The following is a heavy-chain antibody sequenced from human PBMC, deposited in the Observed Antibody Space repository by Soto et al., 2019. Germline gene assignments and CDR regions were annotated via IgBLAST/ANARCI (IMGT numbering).Heavy chain of an antibody. CDR1: GYTFTSYA. CDR3: ARGYNAYGDSNGFDP. J-gene: IGHJ5*02. Sequence: QVQLVQSGAEVKKPGASVKVSCKASGYTFTSYAMHWVRQAPGQRLEWMGWINAGNGNTKYSQKFQGRVTITRDTAXXTAYMELSRLRSEATAVYYCARGYNAYGDSNGFDPWGQGTLVAVSS. CDR2: INAGNGNT. D-gene: IGHD4-17*01. V-gene: IGHV1-3*01.